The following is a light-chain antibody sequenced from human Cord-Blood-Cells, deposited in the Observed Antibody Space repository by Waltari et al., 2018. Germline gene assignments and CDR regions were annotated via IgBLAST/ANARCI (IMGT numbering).Light chain of an antibody. J-gene: IGKJ5*01. CDR1: QSISSW. CDR2: KAS. V-gene: IGKV1-5*03. CDR3: QQYNSYST. Sequence: DIQMTQSPSTLSASVGVRVPITCRASQSISSWLAWYQQKPGKAPKLLIYKASSLESGVPARFSGSGSGKEFTLTISSLQPDDFATYYGQQYNSYSTFGQGTRLEIK.